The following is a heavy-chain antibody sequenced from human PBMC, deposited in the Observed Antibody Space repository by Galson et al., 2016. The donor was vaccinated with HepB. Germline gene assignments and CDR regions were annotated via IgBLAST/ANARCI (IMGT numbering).Heavy chain of an antibody. D-gene: IGHD1-1*01. Sequence: SLRLSCAVSGFIFSSSWMHWVRQAPGKGLVWVSRINTDGSSTTYADSVKGRFTISRDEPKNTLYLQMNSLRAEDTAVYYCARGRGGNDAVDIWGQGTMVTVSS. J-gene: IGHJ3*02. CDR2: INTDGSST. V-gene: IGHV3-74*01. CDR3: ARGRGGNDAVDI. CDR1: GFIFSSSW.